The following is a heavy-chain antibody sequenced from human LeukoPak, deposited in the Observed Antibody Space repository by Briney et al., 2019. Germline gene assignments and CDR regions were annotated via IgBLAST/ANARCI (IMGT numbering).Heavy chain of an antibody. CDR3: ARGLLGAFDP. J-gene: IGHJ5*02. D-gene: IGHD3-10*01. V-gene: IGHV4-4*07. Sequence: SETLSLTCTVSGGSISSYYWSWIRQPAGERLEWIGRISSSGSTNYNPSLKSRVTMSVDSSKNQFSLKLSSVTAADTAVYYCARGLLGAFDPWGQGTLVTVSS. CDR2: ISSSGST. CDR1: GGSISSYY.